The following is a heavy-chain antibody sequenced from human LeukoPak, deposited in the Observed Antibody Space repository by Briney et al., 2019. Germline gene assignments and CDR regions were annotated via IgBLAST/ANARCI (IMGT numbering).Heavy chain of an antibody. CDR2: ISGSGGST. V-gene: IGHV3-23*01. CDR3: AKDPTYYYDSSGYYGHFDY. CDR1: GFTFSSYS. J-gene: IGHJ4*02. D-gene: IGHD3-22*01. Sequence: GGSLRLSCAASGFTFSSYSTNWVRQAPGKGLEWVSAISGSGGSTYYADSVKGRFTISRDNSKNTLYLQMNSLRAEDTAVYYCAKDPTYYYDSSGYYGHFDYWGQGTLVTVSS.